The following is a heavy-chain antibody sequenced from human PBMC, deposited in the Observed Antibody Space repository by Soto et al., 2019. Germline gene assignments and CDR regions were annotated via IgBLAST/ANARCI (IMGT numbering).Heavy chain of an antibody. D-gene: IGHD3-10*01. J-gene: IGHJ4*02. CDR2: IYFGGTT. V-gene: IGHV4-4*09. CDR3: ATQTFGSNAFFDT. CDR1: GGSSSDIF. Sequence: SVTLSLPCSVAGGSSSDIFWIWIRQPQGKGLEWIGYIYFGGTTQSNPSLKGRATISLDTSKNQFTLNLASVSAADTAVYYCATQTFGSNAFFDTWGQGALVTVSS.